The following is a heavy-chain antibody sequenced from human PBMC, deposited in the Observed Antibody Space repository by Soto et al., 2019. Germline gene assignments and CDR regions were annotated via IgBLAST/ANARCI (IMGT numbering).Heavy chain of an antibody. CDR1: GFTFGSHA. CDR2: ISYDGSNK. D-gene: IGHD3-22*01. Sequence: GGSLRLSCVTSGFTFGSHAMSWVRQAPGKGLEWVAVISYDGSNKYYADSVKGRFTISRDNSKNTLYLQMNSLRAEDTAVYYCAKDRYYDSSGYYYYYYGMDVWGQGTTVTVSS. CDR3: AKDRYYDSSGYYYYYYGMDV. J-gene: IGHJ6*01. V-gene: IGHV3-30*18.